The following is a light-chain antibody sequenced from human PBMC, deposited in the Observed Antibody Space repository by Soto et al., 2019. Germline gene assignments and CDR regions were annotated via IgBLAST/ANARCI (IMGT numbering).Light chain of an antibody. V-gene: IGLV2-14*01. J-gene: IGLJ1*01. CDR2: EVR. CDR1: ASDVGAYDY. Sequence: QSVLTQPASVSGSPGQSITISCTGTASDVGAYDYVSWYQHHPGKPPKLLIFEVRDRPSGVSNRFSGSKSGNTASLTISGLQPEDEADYFCSSSTRSSTLVFGTVTKLTVL. CDR3: SSSTRSSTLV.